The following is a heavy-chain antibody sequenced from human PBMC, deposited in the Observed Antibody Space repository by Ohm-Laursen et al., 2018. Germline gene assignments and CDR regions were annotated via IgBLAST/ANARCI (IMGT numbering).Heavy chain of an antibody. V-gene: IGHV3-33*01. Sequence: SLRLSCTASAASGFSFSRYCMHWVRQAPGKGLEWVAVIWYDGSNKYHADSVKGRFTISRDNSKNTVYLQMNSLRAEDTAVYYCARDGGPDFGTYSDLWGQGARVIVSS. CDR1: GFSFSRYC. J-gene: IGHJ5*02. CDR2: IWYDGSNK. CDR3: ARDGGPDFGTYSDL. D-gene: IGHD1-26*01.